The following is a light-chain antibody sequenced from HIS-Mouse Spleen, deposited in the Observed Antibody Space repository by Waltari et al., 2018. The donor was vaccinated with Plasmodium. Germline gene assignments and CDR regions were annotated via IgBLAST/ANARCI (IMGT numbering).Light chain of an antibody. CDR2: DAS. Sequence: AIQLTQSPSSLSASVGDRVTSTCRASQGISSALAWYQQKPGKAPKLLIYDASSLESGFPSRFSGSGSGTDFTLTISSLQPEDFATYYCQQFNSYPQGTFGQGTRLEIK. J-gene: IGKJ5*01. CDR3: QQFNSYPQGT. CDR1: QGISSA. V-gene: IGKV1-13*02.